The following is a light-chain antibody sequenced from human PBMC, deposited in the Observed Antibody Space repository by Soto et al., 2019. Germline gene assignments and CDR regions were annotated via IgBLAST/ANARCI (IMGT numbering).Light chain of an antibody. J-gene: IGKJ3*01. V-gene: IGKV3-15*01. CDR1: QSVSGN. CDR2: AAS. CDR3: QQYNNWPPIT. Sequence: EIVMTQSPATLSVSPGERATLSCRASQSVSGNLAWYQQKPGQAPRLLIYAASTRATGIPARFSGSGSGTDFTLTNSSLQSEDFAVYYCQQYNNWPPITFAPGTKVDIK.